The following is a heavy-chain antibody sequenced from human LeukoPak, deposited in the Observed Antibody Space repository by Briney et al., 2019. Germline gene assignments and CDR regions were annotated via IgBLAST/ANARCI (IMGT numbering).Heavy chain of an antibody. D-gene: IGHD3-22*01. J-gene: IGHJ4*02. Sequence: PSQTLSLTCTVSGGSISSGSYYWRWIRQPAGKGLEWIGRIYTSGSTNYNPSLKSRVTISVDTSKNQFSLKLSSVTAADTAVYYCARRRYYDSSGYHPFFDYWGQGTLVTVSS. V-gene: IGHV4-61*02. CDR3: ARRRYYDSSGYHPFFDY. CDR1: GGSISSGSYY. CDR2: IYTSGST.